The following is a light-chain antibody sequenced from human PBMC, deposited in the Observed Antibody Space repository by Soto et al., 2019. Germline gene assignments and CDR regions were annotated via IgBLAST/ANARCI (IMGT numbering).Light chain of an antibody. V-gene: IGLV1-40*01. J-gene: IGLJ2*01. CDR3: QSYDRSLSGYVV. CDR2: GNS. CDR1: SSNIGAGYD. Sequence: QPVLTQPPSVSGAPGQRVTISCTGSSSNIGAGYDVHWYQQLPGTAPKLLIYGNSNRPSGVPDRFSGSKSGTSASLAITGLQAEDEADYYCQSYDRSLSGYVVFGGGTQLTVL.